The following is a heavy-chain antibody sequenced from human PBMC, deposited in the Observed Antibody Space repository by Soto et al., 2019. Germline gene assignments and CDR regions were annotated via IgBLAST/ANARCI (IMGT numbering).Heavy chain of an antibody. J-gene: IGHJ4*02. V-gene: IGHV3-23*01. CDR1: GFYFSSYA. D-gene: IGHD2-2*01. CDR3: AIPLTNQLLICSHY. Sequence: GGSLRLSCAASGFYFSSYAMRWVRQAPGKGLEWVSAISGSGGSTYYADSVKGRFTISRDNSKNTLYLQMNSLRAEDTAVYYCAIPLTNQLLICSHYWGQGTLVTVSS. CDR2: ISGSGGST.